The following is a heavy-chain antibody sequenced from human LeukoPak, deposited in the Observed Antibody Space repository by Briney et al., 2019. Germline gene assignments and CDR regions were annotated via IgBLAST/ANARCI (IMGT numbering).Heavy chain of an antibody. CDR1: GYTLTELS. D-gene: IGHD3-3*01. CDR3: ARGTPRSGVVIMYFDY. J-gene: IGHJ4*02. Sequence: ASVKVSCKVSGYTLTELSMHWVRQAPGQGLEWMGWINPNSGGTNYAQKFQGWVTMTRDTSISTAYMELSRLRSDDTAVYYCARGTPRSGVVIMYFDYWGQGTLVTVSS. V-gene: IGHV1-2*04. CDR2: INPNSGGT.